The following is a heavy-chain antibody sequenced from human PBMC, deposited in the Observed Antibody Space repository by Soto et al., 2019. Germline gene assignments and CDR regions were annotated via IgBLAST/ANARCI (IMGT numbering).Heavy chain of an antibody. CDR1: GYTLTELS. CDR2: FDPEDGET. J-gene: IGHJ4*02. D-gene: IGHD3-9*01. Sequence: GASVKVSCKVSGYTLTELSMHWVRQAPGKGLEWMGGFDPEDGETIYAQKFQGRVTMTEDTSTDTAYMELSSLRSEDTAVYYCATGIYDILTRGWYFDYWAQGTLVTVSS. CDR3: ATGIYDILTRGWYFDY. V-gene: IGHV1-24*01.